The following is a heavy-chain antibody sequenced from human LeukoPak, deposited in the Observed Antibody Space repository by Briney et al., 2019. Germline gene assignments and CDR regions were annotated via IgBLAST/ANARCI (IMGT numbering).Heavy chain of an antibody. Sequence: GGSLRLSCAASGLTFSSYATHWVRQAPGKGLEWVSFISQDGSNKFYVDSVEGRFTISRDNSKNTLYLQMNSLRAEDTALYYCASGGSATLTRNLFDYWGQGTLVTVSS. V-gene: IGHV3-30-3*01. J-gene: IGHJ4*02. CDR2: ISQDGSNK. CDR3: ASGGSATLTRNLFDY. D-gene: IGHD4-11*01. CDR1: GLTFSSYA.